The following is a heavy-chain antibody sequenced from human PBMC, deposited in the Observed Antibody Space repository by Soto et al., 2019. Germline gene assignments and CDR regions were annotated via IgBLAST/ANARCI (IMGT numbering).Heavy chain of an antibody. Sequence: PGGSLRLSCAASGFTFSSYGMHWVRQAPGKGLEWVAVISYDGSNKYYADSVKGRFTISRDNSKNTLYLQMNSLRAEDTAVYYCGGEVSHSSGWYRGEDYWGQGALVTVSS. J-gene: IGHJ4*02. V-gene: IGHV3-30*03. D-gene: IGHD6-19*01. CDR1: GFTFSSYG. CDR3: GGEVSHSSGWYRGEDY. CDR2: ISYDGSNK.